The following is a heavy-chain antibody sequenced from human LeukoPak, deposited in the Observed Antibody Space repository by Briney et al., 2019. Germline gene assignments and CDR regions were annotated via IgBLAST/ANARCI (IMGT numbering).Heavy chain of an antibody. Sequence: ASVTVSCKASGYTFTSYAMHWVRQAPGQRLGWMGWINAGNGNTKYSQKFQGRVTITRDTSASTAYMELSSLRSEDTAVYYCARERSSGWYRDYWGQGTLVTVSS. CDR1: GYTFTSYA. D-gene: IGHD6-19*01. V-gene: IGHV1-3*01. CDR3: ARERSSGWYRDY. CDR2: INAGNGNT. J-gene: IGHJ4*02.